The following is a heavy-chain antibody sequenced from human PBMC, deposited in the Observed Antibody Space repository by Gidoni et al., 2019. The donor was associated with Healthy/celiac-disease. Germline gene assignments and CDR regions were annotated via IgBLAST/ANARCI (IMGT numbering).Heavy chain of an antibody. CDR2: IRSKAYGGTT. J-gene: IGHJ4*02. V-gene: IGHV3-49*05. D-gene: IGHD3-16*02. CDR1: GFTFGDYA. CDR3: TSPLYSQGGVIVTEYGY. Sequence: EVQLVESGGGLVKPGRSLRLSCTASGFTFGDYAMSWFRQAPGKGLEWVGFIRSKAYGGTTEYAASVKGRFTISRDDSKSIAYLQMNSLKTEDTAVYYCTSPLYSQGGVIVTEYGYWGQGTLVTVSS.